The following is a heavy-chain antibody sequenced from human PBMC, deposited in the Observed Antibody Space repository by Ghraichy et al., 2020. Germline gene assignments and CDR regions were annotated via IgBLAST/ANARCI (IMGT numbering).Heavy chain of an antibody. Sequence: GGSLRLSCTASGFTFSTYAMHWVRQTPGKGLEHIAAVRRDGGTKYYADFVKGRCTVSRDNSKNTLFLQVGSLGAADSAVYYCVKGETTVTTSQGRFDHWCQAPLVTVCS. CDR1: GFTFSTYA. V-gene: IGHV3-64D*06. J-gene: IGHJ4*02. CDR2: VRRDGGTK. D-gene: IGHD1-14*01. CDR3: VKGETTVTTSQGRFDH.